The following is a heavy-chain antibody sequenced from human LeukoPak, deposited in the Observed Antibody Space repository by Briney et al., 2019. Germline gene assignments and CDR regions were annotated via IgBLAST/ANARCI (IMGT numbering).Heavy chain of an antibody. J-gene: IGHJ4*02. V-gene: IGHV3-48*03. CDR3: ASSQQLWFARFDY. CDR1: GFTFSSYE. Sequence: GGSLRLSCAASGFTFSSYEMNWVRQAPGKGLEWVSYISSSGSTIYYADSVKGRFTISRDNAKNSLYLQMNSLRAEDTAVYYCASSQQLWFARFDYWAREPWSPSPQ. CDR2: ISSSGSTI. D-gene: IGHD5-18*01.